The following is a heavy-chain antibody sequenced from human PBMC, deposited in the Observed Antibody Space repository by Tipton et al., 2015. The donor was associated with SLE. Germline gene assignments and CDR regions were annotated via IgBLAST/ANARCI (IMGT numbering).Heavy chain of an antibody. CDR3: ARVEGTYGYTNYYGMDV. D-gene: IGHD5-18*01. V-gene: IGHV4-59*01. CDR2: IHYSGTT. J-gene: IGHJ6*02. CDR1: GGSISSYY. Sequence: LRLSCTVSGGSISSYYWSWIRQPPGKGLEWIGYIHYSGTTNYNPSLKSRVTISVDTPNDQFSLTLNSVTAADTALYYCARVEGTYGYTNYYGMDVWGQGTTVTVSS.